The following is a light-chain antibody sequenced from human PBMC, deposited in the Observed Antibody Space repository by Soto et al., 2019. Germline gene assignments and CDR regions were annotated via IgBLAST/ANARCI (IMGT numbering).Light chain of an antibody. CDR3: QQYNSYSPIT. J-gene: IGKJ4*01. V-gene: IGKV1-5*03. Sequence: DIQMTQSPSTLSASVGDRVTITCRASQSISSWLAWYQQKPEKAPKLLIYKASSLESGVPSRFSGSGSGTEFTLTISSLQPDDFATYYCQQYNSYSPITFGGGTKVDIK. CDR2: KAS. CDR1: QSISSW.